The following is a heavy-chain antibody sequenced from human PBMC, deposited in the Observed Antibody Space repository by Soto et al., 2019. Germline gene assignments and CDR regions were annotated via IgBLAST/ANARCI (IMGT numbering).Heavy chain of an antibody. CDR1: GYIFVNYG. CDR2: ISPYTGNT. CDR3: VMVDNYVTPTPQDV. D-gene: IGHD3-16*01. V-gene: IGHV1-18*01. J-gene: IGHJ6*02. Sequence: QVQLVQSGDEVKKPGASVKVSCKASGYIFVNYGIAWVRQAPGQGLEWMGGISPYTGNTHSATKVQGRLTVTTDTXTSKAYMDRGSLTSEDTAVYYCVMVDNYVTPTPQDVWGQGTTVNVSS.